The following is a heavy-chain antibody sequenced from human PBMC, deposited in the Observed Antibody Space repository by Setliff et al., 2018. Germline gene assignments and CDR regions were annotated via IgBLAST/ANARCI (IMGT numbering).Heavy chain of an antibody. CDR1: GGSISSSSHY. Sequence: PSETLSLTCTVSGGSISSSSHYWGWIRQPPGKGLEWIGSIYYTGSTYYNPSLKSRVTMSVDTSKRQFSLKLGSATAADTAVYYCARDMGQPYYFESWGLGTLVTV. CDR2: IYYTGST. V-gene: IGHV4-39*07. J-gene: IGHJ4*02. D-gene: IGHD1-1*01. CDR3: ARDMGQPYYFES.